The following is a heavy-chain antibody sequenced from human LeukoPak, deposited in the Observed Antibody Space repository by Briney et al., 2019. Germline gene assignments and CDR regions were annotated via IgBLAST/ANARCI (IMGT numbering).Heavy chain of an antibody. D-gene: IGHD6-6*01. CDR1: GFTFSGYD. J-gene: IGHJ4*02. V-gene: IGHV3-30*02. CDR2: IRYDGSNK. CDR3: AKDLSSRGGFDY. Sequence: GGSLRLSCAASGFTFSGYDMSWVRQAPGKGLEWVAFIRYDGSNKYYADSVKGRFTISRDNSKNTLYLQMNSLRAEDTAVYYCAKDLSSRGGFDYWGQGTLVTVSS.